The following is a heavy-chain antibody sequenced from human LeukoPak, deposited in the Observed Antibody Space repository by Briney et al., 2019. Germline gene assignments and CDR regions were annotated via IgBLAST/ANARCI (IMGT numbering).Heavy chain of an antibody. CDR2: ISSSGSTI. V-gene: IGHV3-11*04. CDR3: ARDLSSSSWYYYYYYMDV. D-gene: IGHD6-13*01. CDR1: GFTFSDYY. J-gene: IGHJ6*03. Sequence: GSLRLSCAASGFTFSDYYMSWIRQAPGKGLEWVSYISSSGSTIYYADSVKGRFTISRDNAKNSLYLQMNSLRAEDTAVYYCARDLSSSSWYYYYYYMDVWGKGTTVTISS.